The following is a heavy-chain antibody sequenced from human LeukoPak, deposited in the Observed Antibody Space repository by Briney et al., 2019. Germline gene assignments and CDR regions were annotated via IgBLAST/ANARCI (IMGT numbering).Heavy chain of an antibody. CDR1: GFSFSSYS. CDR3: ARHGLRSYDYDY. J-gene: IGHJ4*02. Sequence: GSLRLSCAASGFSFSSYSMKWVRQAPGKGLEWIGSIYYSGSTYYNPSLKSRVTISVDTSKNQFSPKLSSVTAADTAVYYCARHGLRSYDYDYWGQGTLVTVSS. D-gene: IGHD5-12*01. V-gene: IGHV4-39*01. CDR2: IYYSGST.